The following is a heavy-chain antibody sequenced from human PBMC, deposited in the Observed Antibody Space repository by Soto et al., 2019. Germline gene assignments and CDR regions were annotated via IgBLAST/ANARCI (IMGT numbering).Heavy chain of an antibody. Sequence: SVKVSCKASGGTFSSYTISWVRQAPGQGLEWMGRIIPILGIANYAQKYQGRVTITADKSTSTAYMEMSSLRSEDTAVYYCARGPSMIVVVITYYFDYWGQGTLVTVSS. V-gene: IGHV1-69*02. J-gene: IGHJ4*02. CDR2: IIPILGIA. CDR3: ARGPSMIVVVITYYFDY. D-gene: IGHD3-22*01. CDR1: GGTFSSYT.